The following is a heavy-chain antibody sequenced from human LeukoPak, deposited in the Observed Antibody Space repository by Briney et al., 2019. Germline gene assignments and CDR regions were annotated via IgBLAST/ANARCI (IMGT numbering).Heavy chain of an antibody. J-gene: IGHJ4*02. CDR3: ARLAVAGTFGY. D-gene: IGHD6-19*01. V-gene: IGHV3-74*01. CDR1: GFTFSSHW. CDR2: INSDGSST. Sequence: GGSLRLSCAASGFTFSSHWMHWVRHAPGKGLVWVSRINSDGSSTSYADSVKGRFTISRDNAKNTLYLQMNSLRAEDTAVYYCARLAVAGTFGYWGQGTLVTVSS.